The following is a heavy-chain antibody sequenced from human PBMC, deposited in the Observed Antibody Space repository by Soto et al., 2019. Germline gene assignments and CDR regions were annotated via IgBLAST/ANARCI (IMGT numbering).Heavy chain of an antibody. CDR3: AKGATSSWYGGHFDC. Sequence: EVQLMESGGGLVQPGGSLRVSCAASGFTFSTYAMNWVRQAPGKGLEWVSAISSSGGSTYYADSVKGRFTISRDNSKNTLYLQMNSLRAEVTAVYYCAKGATSSWYGGHFDCWGQGTLVTVSS. J-gene: IGHJ4*02. CDR2: ISSSGGST. CDR1: GFTFSTYA. D-gene: IGHD6-13*01. V-gene: IGHV3-23*01.